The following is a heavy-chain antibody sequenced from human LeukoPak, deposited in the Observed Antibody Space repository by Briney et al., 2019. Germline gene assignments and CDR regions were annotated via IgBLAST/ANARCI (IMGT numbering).Heavy chain of an antibody. CDR3: AXXXXXXXXIGYAMDV. Sequence: SVKVSCKASGGPFNSYAINWVRQAPGQGLEWMGRIIVILGKVNYAQKFQGRLTITADKSTRTAYMDLSNLASEDTAIYFCAXXXXXXXXIGYAMDVWGQGTTVIVSS. J-gene: IGHJ6*02. V-gene: IGHV1-69*04. CDR2: IIVILGKV. CDR1: GGPFNSYA.